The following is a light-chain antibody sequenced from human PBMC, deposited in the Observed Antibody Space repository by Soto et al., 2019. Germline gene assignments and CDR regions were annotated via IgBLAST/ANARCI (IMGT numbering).Light chain of an antibody. CDR3: CSYAGSYTYV. CDR1: ITDVGKYNY. V-gene: IGLV2-11*01. J-gene: IGLJ1*01. CDR2: DVT. Sequence: QSALTQPRSVSGSPGQSVTISCTGTITDVGKYNYVSWYQQHPGKAPKLLMYDVTQRPSGVPDRFSGSKSGDTASLTISGLQAEDEADYYCCSYAGSYTYVLGAGTKVTVL.